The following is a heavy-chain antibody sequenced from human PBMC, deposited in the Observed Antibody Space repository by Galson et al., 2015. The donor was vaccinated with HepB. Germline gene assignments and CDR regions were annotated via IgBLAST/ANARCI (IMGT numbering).Heavy chain of an antibody. CDR1: GDSVSSNSAA. CDR3: ARARKGIAVAGIPYGMDV. Sequence: CAISGDSVSSNSAAWNWIRQSPSRGLEWLGRTYYWSKWYNDYAVSVKSRITVNPDTSKNQFSLQLNSVTPEDTAVYYCARARKGIAVAGIPYGMDVWGQGTTVTVSS. CDR2: TYYWSKWYN. D-gene: IGHD6-19*01. V-gene: IGHV6-1*01. J-gene: IGHJ6*02.